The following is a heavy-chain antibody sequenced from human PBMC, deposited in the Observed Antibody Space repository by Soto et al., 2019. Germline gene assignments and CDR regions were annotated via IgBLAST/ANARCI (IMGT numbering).Heavy chain of an antibody. Sequence: ASVKVSCKASGGTFSSYAISWVRQAPGQGLEWMGGIIPIFGTANYAQKFRGRVTITADESTSTAYMELSSLRSEDTAVYYCVRGSAYYYDSSGPTIFDYWGQGTLVTVSS. D-gene: IGHD3-22*01. CDR1: GGTFSSYA. J-gene: IGHJ4*02. CDR3: VRGSAYYYDSSGPTIFDY. CDR2: IIPIFGTA. V-gene: IGHV1-69*13.